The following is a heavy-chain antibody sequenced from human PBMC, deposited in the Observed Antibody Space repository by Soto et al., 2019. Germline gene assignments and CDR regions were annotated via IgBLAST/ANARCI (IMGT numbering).Heavy chain of an antibody. V-gene: IGHV3-23*01. Sequence: EVQLLESGGGLVQPGGSLRLSCTASGFTFSAYSMSWVRQAPGKGLEWVSGMSGLGGSTYYTDSVRGRFTISRDNSKNTLYPQKNSLRANDTDIYYCAKSYGHTWQQYFFYSWGQGTLLTVTS. CDR3: AKSYGHTWQQYFFYS. D-gene: IGHD6-13*01. J-gene: IGHJ4*02. CDR2: MSGLGGST. CDR1: GFTFSAYS.